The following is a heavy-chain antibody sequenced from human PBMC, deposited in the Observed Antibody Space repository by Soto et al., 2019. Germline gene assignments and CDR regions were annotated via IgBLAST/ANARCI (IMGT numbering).Heavy chain of an antibody. D-gene: IGHD5-12*01. CDR3: ARGDDIVAMIYAFDI. CDR2: TYYRSKWYN. J-gene: IGHJ3*02. V-gene: IGHV6-1*01. Sequence: WIRQSPSRGLEWLGRTYYRSKWYNDYAVSVKSRITIKPDTSKNQFSLQLNSVTPEETAVYYCARGDDIVAMIYAFDIWGQGTMVTVSS.